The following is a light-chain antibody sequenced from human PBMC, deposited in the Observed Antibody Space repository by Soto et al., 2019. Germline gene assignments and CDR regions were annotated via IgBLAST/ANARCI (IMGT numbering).Light chain of an antibody. CDR1: SSDVGNYKY. Sequence: QSALTQSPSASGSPGQSVTISCTGTSSDVGNYKYVSWYQQHPGKAPKLMIYEVSKRPSGVPDRFSGSKSGNTASLPVSGLPAEDDAYYYCCSYAGSNHWVFGGGTKLTVL. J-gene: IGLJ3*02. V-gene: IGLV2-8*01. CDR3: CSYAGSNHWV. CDR2: EVS.